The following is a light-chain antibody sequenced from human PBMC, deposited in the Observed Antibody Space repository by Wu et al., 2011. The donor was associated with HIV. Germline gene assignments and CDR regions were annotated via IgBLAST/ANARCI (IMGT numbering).Light chain of an antibody. V-gene: IGKV3-11*01. CDR1: QSVSTY. J-gene: IGKJ5*01. CDR2: DTS. Sequence: EIVLTQSPVTLSLSPGERATLSCTASQSVSTYLAWYQQRPGQSPRLLIYDTSNRATGIPARFSGSGSGADFTLTISSLEPEDSAVYFCQQYVSSPTFGQGTRLEIK. CDR3: QQYVSSPT.